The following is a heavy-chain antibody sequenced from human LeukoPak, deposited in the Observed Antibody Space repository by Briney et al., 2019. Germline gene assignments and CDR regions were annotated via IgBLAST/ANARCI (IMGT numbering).Heavy chain of an antibody. D-gene: IGHD2-21*02. J-gene: IGHJ6*03. CDR1: GYTFTSYD. Sequence: ASVKVSCKASGYTFTSYDINWLRQATGQGLEWMAWMNPNSGNTGHAQKFQGRVTITRNTSISTAYMELSSLRSEDTAVYYCARVGDDYYYYYYMDVWGKGTTVTVSS. CDR3: ARVGDDYYYYYYMDV. CDR2: MNPNSGNT. V-gene: IGHV1-8*03.